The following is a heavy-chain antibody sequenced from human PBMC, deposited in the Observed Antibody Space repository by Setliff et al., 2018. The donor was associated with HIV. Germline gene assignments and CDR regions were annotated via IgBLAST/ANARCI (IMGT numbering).Heavy chain of an antibody. V-gene: IGHV4-39*01. CDR2: INYRGNT. CDR3: ASLNGSESPYIYYYYMDV. D-gene: IGHD3-10*01. J-gene: IGHJ6*03. CDR1: GGSISTSRYY. Sequence: PSETLSLTCTVSGGSISTSRYYWGWIRQPPGKGLEWIGSINYRGNTYYNPSLTSRAAIFVDTSKNQISLKLSSVTAAYTAVYYCASLNGSESPYIYYYYMDVWGKGTTVT.